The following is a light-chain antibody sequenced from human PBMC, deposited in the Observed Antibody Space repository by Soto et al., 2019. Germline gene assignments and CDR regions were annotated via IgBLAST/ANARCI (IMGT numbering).Light chain of an antibody. V-gene: IGKV2D-29*01. Sequence: DVVMTHTPLSLSVXPGQPASRSCTSRQSLLHITGETFLFWXLQKQCKXPQXXXFEVSTRVYGGPDRFSGSGSATDFTRDISRVETDDVGIYYGMQSTQLPPTFGQGTRLEIK. CDR1: QSLLHITGETF. CDR2: EVS. J-gene: IGKJ5*01. CDR3: MQSTQLPPT.